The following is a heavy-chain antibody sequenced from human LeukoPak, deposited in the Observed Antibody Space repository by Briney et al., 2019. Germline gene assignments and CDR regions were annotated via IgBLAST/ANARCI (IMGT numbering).Heavy chain of an antibody. D-gene: IGHD4-17*01. Sequence: SETLSLTCTVSGYSISSGYYWGWIRQPPGKGLEWIGNIHHSGSTYYNPSLKSRVTISVDTSKNHFSLKLSSVTAADTAVYYCARTVTVTSFSFDYWGQGTLVTVSS. CDR1: GYSISSGYY. CDR2: IHHSGST. V-gene: IGHV4-38-2*02. CDR3: ARTVTVTSFSFDY. J-gene: IGHJ4*02.